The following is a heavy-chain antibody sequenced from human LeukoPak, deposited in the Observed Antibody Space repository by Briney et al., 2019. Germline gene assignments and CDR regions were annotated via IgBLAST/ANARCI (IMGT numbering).Heavy chain of an antibody. CDR2: IYYSGST. CDR1: GGSISSYY. J-gene: IGHJ6*02. Sequence: SETLSLTCTVSGGSISSYYWSWIRQPPGKGLEWIGYIYYSGSTNYNPSLKSRVTISVDTSKNQFSLELSSVTAADTAVYYCARDLVVVAATPGYGMDVWGQGTTVTVSS. D-gene: IGHD2-15*01. CDR3: ARDLVVVAATPGYGMDV. V-gene: IGHV4-59*01.